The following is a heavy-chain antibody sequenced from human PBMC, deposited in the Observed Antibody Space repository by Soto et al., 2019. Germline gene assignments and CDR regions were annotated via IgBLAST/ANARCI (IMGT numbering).Heavy chain of an antibody. J-gene: IGHJ4*02. V-gene: IGHV3-9*01. D-gene: IGHD4-17*01. Sequence: GGSLRLSCAASGFTFDDYAMNWVRQSPGKGLEWVSGINWNSGNLGYADSVKGRFTISRDNAKNSLHLQMNSLRAEDTAFYYCAASYGDCNYLKFWGQGTLVTVSS. CDR1: GFTFDDYA. CDR2: INWNSGNL. CDR3: AASYGDCNYLKF.